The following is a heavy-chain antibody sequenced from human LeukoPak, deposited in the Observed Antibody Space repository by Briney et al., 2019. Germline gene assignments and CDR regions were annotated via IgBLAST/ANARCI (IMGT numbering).Heavy chain of an antibody. CDR3: ARGSAGVLGRLFDY. D-gene: IGHD6-19*01. J-gene: IGHJ4*02. CDR1: GGSFSGYY. V-gene: IGHV4-34*01. Sequence: SETLSLTCAVYGGSFSGYYWSWIRQPPGKGLEWIGEINHSGSTNYNPSLKSRVTISVDTSKNQFSLKLSSVTGADTAVYYCARGSAGVLGRLFDYWGQGTLVTVSS. CDR2: INHSGST.